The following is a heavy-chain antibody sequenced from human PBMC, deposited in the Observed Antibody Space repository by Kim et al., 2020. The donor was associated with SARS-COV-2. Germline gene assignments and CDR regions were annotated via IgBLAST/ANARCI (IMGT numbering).Heavy chain of an antibody. J-gene: IGHJ4*03. CDR3: AADLPGQAPGVIGCY. Sequence: GGSLRLSCAASGFSFSSYWMTWVRQAPGKGLEWVAKIKRDGSETNYVDSVKGRFTISRDNAKNSLYLQMNSLRAEDTAIYYCAADLPGQAPGVIGCY. V-gene: IGHV3-7*01. CDR2: IKRDGSET. CDR1: GFSFSSYW. D-gene: IGHD3-10*01.